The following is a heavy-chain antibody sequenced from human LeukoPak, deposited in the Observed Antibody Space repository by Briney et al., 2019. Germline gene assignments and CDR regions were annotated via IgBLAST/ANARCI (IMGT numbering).Heavy chain of an antibody. J-gene: IGHJ5*02. CDR1: GFTFSNYG. V-gene: IGHV3-30*18. CDR3: AKEGAERISGCTDT. D-gene: IGHD6-19*01. Sequence: GRSLRLACAASGFTFSNYGMHWVRQAPGTGLEWVAVISYEGSITHYADSVKGRFTISRDNSKNTLYLQMNSLRAEDTAVYYCAKEGAERISGCTDTWGQGTLVTVSS. CDR2: ISYEGSIT.